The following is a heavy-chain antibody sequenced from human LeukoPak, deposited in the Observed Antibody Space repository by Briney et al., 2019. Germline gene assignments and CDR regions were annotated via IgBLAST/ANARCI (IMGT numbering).Heavy chain of an antibody. Sequence: PGGSLRLSCAASGFTFSSYGMNWVRQAPGKGLEWVSAISGSGGSTYYADSVKGRFTISRDNSKNTLYLQMNSLRAEDTAVYYCARVEELELLNYWGQGTLVTVSS. D-gene: IGHD1-7*01. CDR3: ARVEELELLNY. J-gene: IGHJ4*02. CDR2: ISGSGGST. V-gene: IGHV3-23*01. CDR1: GFTFSSYG.